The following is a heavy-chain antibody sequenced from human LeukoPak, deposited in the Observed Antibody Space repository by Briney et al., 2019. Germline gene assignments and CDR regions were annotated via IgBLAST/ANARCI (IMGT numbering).Heavy chain of an antibody. CDR3: TRDHMWGFDY. D-gene: IGHD1-26*01. CDR1: GFSFSAHD. Sequence: GGSLRLSCAASGFSFSAHDMHWARHAPGKGLEWLAYLASDGTTKYYADSVRGRSTLSRDTSKNTAFLQMNSLTPEDTAVYYCTRDHMWGFDYWGQGILVTVTS. J-gene: IGHJ4*02. V-gene: IGHV3-30*02. CDR2: LASDGTTK.